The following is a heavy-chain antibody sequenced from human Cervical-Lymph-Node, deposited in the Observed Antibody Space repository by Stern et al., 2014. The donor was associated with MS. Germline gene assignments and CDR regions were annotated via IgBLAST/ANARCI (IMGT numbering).Heavy chain of an antibody. V-gene: IGHV5-51*01. CDR1: GYSFTTHW. CDR2: VYPGDSYT. CDR3: ARHPYSGDFSYGGGFDY. J-gene: IGHJ4*02. Sequence: EVQLVESGAEVKKPGQSLKISCKGSGYSFTTHWIAWVRQMPGKGLEWMGIVYPGDSYTTYSPSFQGQVTISADKSLNTAYLQWSSLRASDTAVYYCARHPYSGDFSYGGGFDYWGQGTLVTVSS. D-gene: IGHD2-21*01.